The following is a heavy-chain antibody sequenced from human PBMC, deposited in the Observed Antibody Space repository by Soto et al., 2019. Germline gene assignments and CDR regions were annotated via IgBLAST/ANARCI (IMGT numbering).Heavy chain of an antibody. CDR1: GFTFSSYA. V-gene: IGHV3-23*01. J-gene: IGHJ4*02. D-gene: IGHD6-13*01. Sequence: PGGSLRLSCAGAGFTFSSYAMSWVRQAPGKGLEWVSTISGSGGSTYYADSVKGRFTISRDNSKNTLYLQMNSLRAEDTAVYYCARDPIARIAAAGTHLDYWGQGTLVTVSS. CDR3: ARDPIARIAAAGTHLDY. CDR2: ISGSGGST.